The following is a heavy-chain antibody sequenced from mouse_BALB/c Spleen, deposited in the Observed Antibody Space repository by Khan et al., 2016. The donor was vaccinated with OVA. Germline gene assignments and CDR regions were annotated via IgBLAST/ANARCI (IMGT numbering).Heavy chain of an antibody. D-gene: IGHD2-1*01. CDR2: INTETGEP. V-gene: IGHV9-2-1*01. CDR3: ARDLLDAMDY. J-gene: IGHJ4*01. Sequence: QIQLVQSGPELKKPGETVKISCKASGYTFTDYSMHWVKQAPGKGLKWMGWINTETGEPTYADDFKGRFAFSLETSASTAYFQINNLKNEDTATYFCARDLLDAMDYWGQGTSVTVSS. CDR1: GYTFTDYS.